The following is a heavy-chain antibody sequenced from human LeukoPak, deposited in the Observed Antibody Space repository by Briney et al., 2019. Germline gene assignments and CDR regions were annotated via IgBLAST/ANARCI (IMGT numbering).Heavy chain of an antibody. CDR3: ARGPSGYDREDWFDP. Sequence: SQTLSLTCAISGDSVSSNSAAWNWIRQAPSRGLEWLGRTYYRYKWYYDYAVAVKSRISINPDTSKTQFSLQLSSVPPEDTAVYYCARGPSGYDREDWFDPWGQGTLVTVSS. CDR1: GDSVSSNSAA. V-gene: IGHV6-1*01. J-gene: IGHJ5*02. D-gene: IGHD5-12*01. CDR2: TYYRYKWYY.